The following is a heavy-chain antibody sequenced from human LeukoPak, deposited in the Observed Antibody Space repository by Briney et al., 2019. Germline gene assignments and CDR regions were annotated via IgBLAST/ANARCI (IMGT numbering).Heavy chain of an antibody. D-gene: IGHD2-2*01. V-gene: IGHV3-23*01. CDR1: GFTFSSYA. J-gene: IGHJ4*02. Sequence: PGGSLRLSCAASGFTFSSYAMSWVRQAPGKGLEWVSAISGSGGSTYYADSVKGRFTISRDNSKNTLYLQMNSLRAEDTAVYYCAKVPVLPAARGTPFSYFDYWGQETLVTSSS. CDR2: ISGSGGST. CDR3: AKVPVLPAARGTPFSYFDY.